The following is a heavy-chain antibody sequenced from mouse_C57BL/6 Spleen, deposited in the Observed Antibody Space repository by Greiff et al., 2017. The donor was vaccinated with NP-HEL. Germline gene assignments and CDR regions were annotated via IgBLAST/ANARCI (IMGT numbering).Heavy chain of an antibody. CDR3: TRSIDHSAMDY. Sequence: QVQLQQSGAELAKPGASVKLSCKASGYTFTDYEMHWVKQTPVHGLEWIGAIDPETGGTAYNQKFKGKAILTADKSSSTAYMELRSLTSEDSAVYYCTRSIDHSAMDYWGQGTSVTVSS. CDR2: IDPETGGT. V-gene: IGHV1-15*01. CDR1: GYTFTDYE. J-gene: IGHJ4*01.